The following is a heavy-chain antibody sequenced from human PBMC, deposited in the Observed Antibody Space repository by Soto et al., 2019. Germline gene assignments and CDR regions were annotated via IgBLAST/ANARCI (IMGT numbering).Heavy chain of an antibody. CDR1: GGSISSYY. CDR2: IYYSGST. V-gene: IGHV4-59*08. D-gene: IGHD3-10*01. Sequence: SETLSLTCTVSGGSISSYYWSWIRQPPGKGLEWIGYIYYSGSTNSNPSLKSRLTMSIDTSKNQFSLKLISVTAADTAVYYCARPYGSESYDPFGYWGQGTLVTVSS. J-gene: IGHJ4*02. CDR3: ARPYGSESYDPFGY.